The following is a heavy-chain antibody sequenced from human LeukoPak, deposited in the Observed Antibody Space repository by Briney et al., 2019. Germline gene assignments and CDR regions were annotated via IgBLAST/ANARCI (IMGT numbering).Heavy chain of an antibody. J-gene: IGHJ4*02. CDR2: IYYSGST. D-gene: IGHD1-26*01. CDR3: ARQRWDLLPLTAFDY. Sequence: PSETLSLTCTVPGGSISSSTYSWGWILQPPGKGLEWIGSIYYSGSTYYKPYLKSRGTISVDTTTHRFSLQLISVTAADAAVYYCARQRWDLLPLTAFDYWGQGTLVTVSS. CDR1: GGSISSSTYS. V-gene: IGHV4-39*01.